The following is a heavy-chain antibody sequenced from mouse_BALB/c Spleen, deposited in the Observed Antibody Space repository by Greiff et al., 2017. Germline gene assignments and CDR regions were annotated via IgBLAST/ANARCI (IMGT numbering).Heavy chain of an antibody. V-gene: IGHV1-7*01. J-gene: IGHJ1*01. D-gene: IGHD2-1*01. CDR3: ARNYGNYRYFDG. Sequence: QVQLQQSGAELAKPGASVKMSCKASGYTFTSYWMHWVKQRPGQGLEWIGYINPSTGYTEYNQKFKDKATLTADKSSSTAYMQLSSLTSEDSAVYYCARNYGNYRYFDGWGAGTTVTVSS. CDR1: GYTFTSYW. CDR2: INPSTGYT.